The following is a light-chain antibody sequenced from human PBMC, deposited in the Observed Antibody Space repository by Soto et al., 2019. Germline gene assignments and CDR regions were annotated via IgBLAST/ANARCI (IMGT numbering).Light chain of an antibody. Sequence: DIQVTQSPSSLSASVGDRVTISCRASQSISTYLNWYQHEPGKAPKLLIHAASSLRSGVPSRFSGSGSGTDFTLTISSLQPEDFATYYCQQSYSTPYTFGQGTRLEIK. V-gene: IGKV1-39*01. CDR1: QSISTY. CDR2: AAS. J-gene: IGKJ5*01. CDR3: QQSYSTPYT.